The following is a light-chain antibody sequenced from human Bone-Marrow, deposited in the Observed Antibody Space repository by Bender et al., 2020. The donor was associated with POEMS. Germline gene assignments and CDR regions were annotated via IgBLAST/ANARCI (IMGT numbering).Light chain of an antibody. CDR3: SSYTSSRTWV. CDR2: DVS. J-gene: IGLJ3*02. V-gene: IGLV2-14*02. Sequence: QSALPQPASVSGSPGQSITISCTGPSSDVGSYKLVSWYQQHPGEAPKLIIYDVSNRPSGLSSRFSGSKSGNTASLTISGLQAEDEADYYCSSYTSSRTWVFGGGTKLTVL. CDR1: SSDVGSYKL.